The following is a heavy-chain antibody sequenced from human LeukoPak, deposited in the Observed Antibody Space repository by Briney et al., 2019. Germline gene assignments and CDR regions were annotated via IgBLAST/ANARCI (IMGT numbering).Heavy chain of an antibody. J-gene: IGHJ4*02. CDR2: IYYSGST. CDR3: ARGYGDYEGANDY. Sequence: SETLSLTCTVSGSSISSSSYYWGWIRQPPGKGLEWIGSIYYSGSTYYNPSLKSRVTISVDTSKNQFSLKLSSVTAADTAVYYCARGYGDYEGANDYWGQGTLVTVSS. V-gene: IGHV4-39*07. D-gene: IGHD4-17*01. CDR1: GSSISSSSYY.